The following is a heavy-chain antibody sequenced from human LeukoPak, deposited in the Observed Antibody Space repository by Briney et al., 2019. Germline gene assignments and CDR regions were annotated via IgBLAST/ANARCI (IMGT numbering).Heavy chain of an antibody. CDR2: ISSSGSTI. J-gene: IGHJ4*02. CDR1: GFTFSDYY. Sequence: GGSLRLSCAASGFTFSDYYMSWIRQAPGKGLEWVSYISSSGSTIYYADSVKGRFTISRDNAKNSLYLQMNSLRAEDAAVYYCASTGSGSYYNRDYWGQGTLVTVSS. V-gene: IGHV3-11*01. CDR3: ASTGSGSYYNRDY. D-gene: IGHD3-10*01.